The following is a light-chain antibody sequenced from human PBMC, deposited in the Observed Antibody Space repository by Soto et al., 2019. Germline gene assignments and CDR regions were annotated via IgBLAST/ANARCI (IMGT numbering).Light chain of an antibody. Sequence: QSVLTQPASVSGSPGPSITLSCTGTSSDVGGYNYVSWYQQHPGKAPKLMIYEVSNRPSGVSNRFSGSKSGNTASLTISGLQAEDEADYYCSSYTSSSTKVFVGGTKLTVL. V-gene: IGLV2-14*01. CDR3: SSYTSSSTKV. J-gene: IGLJ2*01. CDR1: SSDVGGYNY. CDR2: EVS.